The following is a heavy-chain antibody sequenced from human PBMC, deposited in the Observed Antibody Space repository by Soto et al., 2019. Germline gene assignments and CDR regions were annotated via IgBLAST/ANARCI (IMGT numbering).Heavy chain of an antibody. D-gene: IGHD2-21*01. V-gene: IGHV4-4*02. CDR3: TRGSSFRGDFNI. J-gene: IGHJ3*02. CDR1: GGSVMSSYW. CDR2: IYHAGSP. Sequence: SETLSLTCGVSGGSVMSSYWWTWVRQSPGKGLEWIGEIYHAGSPDYNPSLQSRVTISLDKSKNTFSLTLTSMTAADAALYYCTRGSSFRGDFNIWGQGTTVTVSS.